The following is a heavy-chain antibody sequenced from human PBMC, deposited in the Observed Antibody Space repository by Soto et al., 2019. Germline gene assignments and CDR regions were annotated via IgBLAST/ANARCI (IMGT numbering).Heavy chain of an antibody. Sequence: SETLSLTCAVSGGSISSGGYSWSWIRQPPGKGLEWIGYIYHSGSTYYNPSLKSRVTISVDRSKNQFSLKLSSVTAADTAVYYCATSEGYCSGGSCLPIDYWGQGTLVTVSS. CDR3: ATSEGYCSGGSCLPIDY. CDR1: GGSISSGGYS. CDR2: IYHSGST. V-gene: IGHV4-30-2*01. J-gene: IGHJ4*02. D-gene: IGHD2-15*01.